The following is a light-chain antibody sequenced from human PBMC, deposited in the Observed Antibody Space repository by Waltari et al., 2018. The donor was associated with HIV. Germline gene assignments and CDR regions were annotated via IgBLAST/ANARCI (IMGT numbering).Light chain of an antibody. CDR1: SSNIGSNT. V-gene: IGLV1-44*01. CDR3: STWDYSLNGVL. CDR2: INN. Sequence: QSVLTQPPSASGTPGQRVTISCSGGSSNIGSNTVHWYQQLPGTAPKLLIYINNQRPSGVPDRFSGSKSGTSASLAISGLQSEDEADYYCSTWDYSLNGVLFGGGTKLTVL. J-gene: IGLJ2*01.